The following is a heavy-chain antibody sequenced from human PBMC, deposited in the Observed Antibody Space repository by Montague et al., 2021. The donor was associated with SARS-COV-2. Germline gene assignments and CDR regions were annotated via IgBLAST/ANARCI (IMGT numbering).Heavy chain of an antibody. CDR2: IYYRGST. J-gene: IGHJ5*02. CDR1: GGSINSDY. D-gene: IGHD5-24*01. CDR3: AREDRWNWFDP. V-gene: IGHV4-59*01. Sequence: SETLSLTCTVSGGSINSDYWSWIRQPPGKGLEWIGYIYYRGSTNYNPSLKGRVTISVDTSKNQFSLKLISVTAADTAVYYCAREDRWNWFDPWGQGTLVTVSS.